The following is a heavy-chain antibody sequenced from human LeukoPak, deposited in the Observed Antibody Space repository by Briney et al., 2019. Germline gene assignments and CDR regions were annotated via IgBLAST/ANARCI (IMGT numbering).Heavy chain of an antibody. V-gene: IGHV1-2*02. Sequence: ASVKVSCKASGYTFTSYAMNWVRQAPGQGLEWMGWINPNSGGTNYAQKFQGRVTMTRDTSISTAYMELSRLRSDDTAVYHCARVVATTTIDYWGQGTLVTVSS. J-gene: IGHJ4*02. CDR2: INPNSGGT. CDR3: ARVVATTTIDY. D-gene: IGHD5-12*01. CDR1: GYTFTSYA.